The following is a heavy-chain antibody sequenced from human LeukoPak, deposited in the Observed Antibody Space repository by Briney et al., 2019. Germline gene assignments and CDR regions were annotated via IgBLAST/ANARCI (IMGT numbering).Heavy chain of an antibody. J-gene: IGHJ6*04. V-gene: IGHV3-48*03. CDR1: GFTFSSYE. Sequence: GGSLSLSCAASGFTFSSYEMNWVRQARGEGLECVSYISSSGSNKYYADSVKGQFTISRDNAKNSLYLQMNSLRAEDTAVYYCAELGITTSGGVGGKGTTVTTSS. CDR3: AELGITTSGGV. D-gene: IGHD3-10*01. CDR2: ISSSGSNK.